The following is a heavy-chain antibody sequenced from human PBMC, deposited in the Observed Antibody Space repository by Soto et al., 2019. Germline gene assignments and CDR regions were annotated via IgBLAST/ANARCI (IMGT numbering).Heavy chain of an antibody. CDR3: ARRGYYYGSGSYYYFDY. D-gene: IGHD3-10*01. V-gene: IGHV4-4*02. J-gene: IGHJ4*02. CDR1: GGSISSSNW. CDR2: IYHSGST. Sequence: QVQLQESGPGLVKPSGTLSLTCAVSGGSISSSNWWSWVRQPPGKGLEWIGEIYHSGSTNYNPSLKSRVTISVDKSKNQFYLKLSSVTAADTAVYYCARRGYYYGSGSYYYFDYWGQGTLVTVSS.